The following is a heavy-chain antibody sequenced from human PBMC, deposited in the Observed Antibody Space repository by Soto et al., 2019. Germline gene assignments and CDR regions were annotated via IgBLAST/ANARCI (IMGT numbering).Heavy chain of an antibody. Sequence: ASVKVSCKASGYTFTSYYMHWVRQAPGQGLEWMGIINPSGGSTSYAQKFQGRVTMTRDTSTSTVYMELSSLRSEDTAVYYCARIITGTTALDAFDIWGQGTMVTVSS. CDR2: INPSGGST. J-gene: IGHJ3*02. V-gene: IGHV1-46*01. CDR3: ARIITGTTALDAFDI. D-gene: IGHD1-7*01. CDR1: GYTFTSYY.